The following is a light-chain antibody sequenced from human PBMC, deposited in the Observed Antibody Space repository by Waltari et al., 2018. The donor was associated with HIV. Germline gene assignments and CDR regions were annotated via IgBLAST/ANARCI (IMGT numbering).Light chain of an antibody. Sequence: FALPRPPSVSGSLGQPIPFPCTGTGSEVGIYTFASWYQQSPAKSPKLMSYEVSQRPSGVSNRFSGSKSGNTASLTISGLQAEDEADYYCCSYASSSSYVMFGGGTKLTVL. CDR3: CSYASSSSYVM. V-gene: IGLV2-23*02. J-gene: IGLJ3*02. CDR2: EVS. CDR1: GSEVGIYTF.